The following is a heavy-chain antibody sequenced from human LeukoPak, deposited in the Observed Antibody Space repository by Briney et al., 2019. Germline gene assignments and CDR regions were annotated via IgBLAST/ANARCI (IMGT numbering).Heavy chain of an antibody. J-gene: IGHJ6*03. CDR3: AKGHYDKDYYYYYMDV. V-gene: IGHV3-23*01. CDR2: ISGSGGST. D-gene: IGHD3-22*01. CDR1: GFTFSSYA. Sequence: GGSLRLSCAASGFTFSSYAMSWVRQAPGKGLEWVSAISGSGGSTYYADSVKGRFTISRDNSKNTLYLQMNSLRAEDTAVYYCAKGHYDKDYYYYYMDVWGKGTTVTVSS.